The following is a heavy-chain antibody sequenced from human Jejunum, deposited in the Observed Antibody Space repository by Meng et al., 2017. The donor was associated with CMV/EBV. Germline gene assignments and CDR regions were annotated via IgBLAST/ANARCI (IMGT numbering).Heavy chain of an antibody. Sequence: VSGDSINSYYWNWIRQSPGKGLEWIGYKYHSGSTNYSPSLKSRVTISLDSSKNQFSLKLTSVTAADTAVYYCARGNDFWNGYPFDSWGQGIPVTVSS. J-gene: IGHJ4*02. CDR2: KYHSGST. CDR3: ARGNDFWNGYPFDS. CDR1: GDSINSYY. D-gene: IGHD3-3*01. V-gene: IGHV4-59*01.